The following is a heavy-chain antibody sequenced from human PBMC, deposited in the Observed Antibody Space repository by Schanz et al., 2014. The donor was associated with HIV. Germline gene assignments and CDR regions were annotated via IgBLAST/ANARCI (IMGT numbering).Heavy chain of an antibody. CDR3: ASDPPQNGYNSLDH. V-gene: IGHV1-69*01. CDR2: IVPIFGTP. Sequence: QVQLVQSGAELRKPGSSVKVSCKTSGDTFSSFGINWVRQAPGQGLEWMGGIVPIFGTPNYAQNFQGRVTITADESASTAYMELSGLTSGDTAVYYCASDPPQNGYNSLDHWGQGTLVTVSS. CDR1: GDTFSSFG. J-gene: IGHJ5*02. D-gene: IGHD2-8*01.